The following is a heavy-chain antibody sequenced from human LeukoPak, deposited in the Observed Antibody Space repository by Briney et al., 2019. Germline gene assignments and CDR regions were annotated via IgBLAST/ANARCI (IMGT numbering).Heavy chain of an antibody. CDR1: GGSFSGHY. V-gene: IGHV4-34*01. CDR3: ARARGAETIDS. Sequence: SETLSLTCAVYGGSFSGHYWSWIRQPPGKGLQWIGEINHSGTTNCNPSLESRVTLSVDTSKNQFSLKLNSVTAADTAVYYCARARGAETIDSWGQGTRVTVSP. CDR2: INHSGTT. J-gene: IGHJ4*02. D-gene: IGHD3-10*01.